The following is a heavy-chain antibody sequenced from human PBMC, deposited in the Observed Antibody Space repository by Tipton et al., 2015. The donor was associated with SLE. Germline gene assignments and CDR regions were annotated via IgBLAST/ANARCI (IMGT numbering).Heavy chain of an antibody. CDR1: GGSISSSDYH. J-gene: IGHJ4*02. D-gene: IGHD3-3*01. Sequence: TLSLTCTVSGGSISSSDYHWNWIRQPAGKGLEWIGRIYATGGTYYNPSLQSRVTMSVDTSKNQFSLKLSSVTAADTAVYYCARGGYDFWSGPGNYWGQGTLVTVSS. V-gene: IGHV4-61*02. CDR3: ARGGYDFWSGPGNY. CDR2: IYATGGT.